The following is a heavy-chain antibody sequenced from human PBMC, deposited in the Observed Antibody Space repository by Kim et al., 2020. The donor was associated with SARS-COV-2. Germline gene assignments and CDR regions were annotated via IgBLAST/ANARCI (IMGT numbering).Heavy chain of an antibody. J-gene: IGHJ6*01. CDR3: ASLWFGELEGAYGLDV. V-gene: IGHV3-64*01. CDR1: GFTFGIYA. D-gene: IGHD3-10*01. Sequence: GGSLRLSCAASGFTFGIYAMHWVRQAPGKGLEYVSAISSNGGSTFYANSVKGRFTISRDNSKNTLYLQMGSLRAEDMAVYYCASLWFGELEGAYGLDVWGQGTTVRVSS. CDR2: ISSNGGST.